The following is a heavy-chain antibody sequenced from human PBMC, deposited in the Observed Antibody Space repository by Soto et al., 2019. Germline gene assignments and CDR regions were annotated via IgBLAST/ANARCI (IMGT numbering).Heavy chain of an antibody. D-gene: IGHD3-10*01. V-gene: IGHV4-31*03. J-gene: IGHJ2*01. CDR3: ARDPRRTRGWHFDL. CDR1: GGSISTSDYY. CDR2: VYFSGDT. Sequence: QVQLRESGPGLVRPSQTLSLTCTVSGGSISTSDYYWSWIRQHPVRGLEWIGYVYFSGDTFYNPSLESRVVISVDTSENRCSLKLTSVTAADTAVYYCARDPRRTRGWHFDLWGRGTLVTVSS.